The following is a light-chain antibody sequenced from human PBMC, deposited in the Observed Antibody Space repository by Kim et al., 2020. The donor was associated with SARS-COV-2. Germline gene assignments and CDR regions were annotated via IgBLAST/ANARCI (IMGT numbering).Light chain of an antibody. CDR2: GGS. CDR1: RSVSSTY. CDR3: QYYSSPYT. V-gene: IGKV3-20*01. J-gene: IGKJ2*01. Sequence: SLSPGERATLSCRASRSVSSTYLGWYQQRPGQAPRLLIYGGSSRATGIPDRFTATGSGTDFTLTISRLGPEDFAVYYCQYYSSPYTFGLGTKLEI.